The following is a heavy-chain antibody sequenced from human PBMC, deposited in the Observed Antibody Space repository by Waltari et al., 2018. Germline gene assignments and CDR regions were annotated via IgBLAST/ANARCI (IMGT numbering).Heavy chain of an antibody. CDR3: ARVDVVVVAATRDNWFDP. CDR2: IYHSGST. J-gene: IGHJ5*02. Sequence: QVQLQESGPGLVKPSETLSLTCTVSGYSISSGYYWGWIRQPPGKGLEWIGSIYHSGSTDYNPSLKRRVTISVDTSKNQFSLKLSSVTAADTAVYYCARVDVVVVAATRDNWFDPWGQGTLVTVSS. D-gene: IGHD2-15*01. V-gene: IGHV4-38-2*02. CDR1: GYSISSGYY.